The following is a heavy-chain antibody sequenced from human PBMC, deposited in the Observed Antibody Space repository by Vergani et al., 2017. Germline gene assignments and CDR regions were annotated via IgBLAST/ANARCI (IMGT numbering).Heavy chain of an antibody. J-gene: IGHJ4*02. CDR2: IIPIFGSA. CDR1: GGTDRSYG. CDR3: ARAAYCGGDCYVFDLG. Sequence: QVQLVQSGAEVKKPGASGKVCCKASGGTDRSYGRRGVRQHPGTGIEGRAGIIPIFGSANYAQKFQGRVTITADESTSTAYMELSSLRSEDTAVYYCARAAYCGGDCYVFDLGWGQGTLVTVSS. D-gene: IGHD2-21*02. V-gene: IGHV1-69*01.